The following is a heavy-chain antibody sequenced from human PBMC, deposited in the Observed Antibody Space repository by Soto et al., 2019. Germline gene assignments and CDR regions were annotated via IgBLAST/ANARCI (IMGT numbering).Heavy chain of an antibody. D-gene: IGHD6-13*01. V-gene: IGHV4-34*01. CDR2: INHSGST. CDR1: GGSFSGYY. J-gene: IGHJ6*03. CDR3: ARGRGIAAAGTIYYYYYMDV. Sequence: SETLSLTCAVYGGSFSGYYWSWIRQPPGKGLEWIGEINHSGSTNYNPSLKSRVTISVDTSKNQFSLKLSSVTAADTAVYYCARGRGIAAAGTIYYYYYMDVWGKGTTVTVSS.